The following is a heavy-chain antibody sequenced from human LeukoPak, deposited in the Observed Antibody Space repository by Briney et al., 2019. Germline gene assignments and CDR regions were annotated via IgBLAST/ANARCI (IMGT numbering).Heavy chain of an antibody. CDR2: IKSDEWST. D-gene: IGHD5-12*01. CDR1: GFTLSRSW. V-gene: IGHV3-74*01. Sequence: GGSLRHSCAASGFTLSRSWMHWVGQAPGEGLVWVSRIKSDEWSTTYADSVKGRFTISRDNAKNTVYLQMNSLRVEDTAVYYCARDGEAASGYASGGFDSWGEGTLVTVSS. J-gene: IGHJ4*02. CDR3: ARDGEAASGYASGGFDS.